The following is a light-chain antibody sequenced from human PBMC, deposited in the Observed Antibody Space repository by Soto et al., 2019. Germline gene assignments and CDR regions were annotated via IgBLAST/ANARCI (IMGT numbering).Light chain of an antibody. CDR3: QQRSNWPLT. J-gene: IGKJ4*01. Sequence: EIVLTQSPATLSLSPGERATLSCRASQSVSSYLAWYQQKPGQAPRLLIYDASNRATGIPARFSGSGSGTDCTLTISSLEPEDVAVYYCQQRSNWPLTFGGGTKVEIK. CDR1: QSVSSY. CDR2: DAS. V-gene: IGKV3-11*01.